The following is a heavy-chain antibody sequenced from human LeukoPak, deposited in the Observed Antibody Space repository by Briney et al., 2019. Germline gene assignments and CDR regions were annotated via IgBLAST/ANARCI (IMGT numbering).Heavy chain of an antibody. CDR1: GGSISSDNHY. D-gene: IGHD4-17*01. Sequence: SETLSLTCTVSGGSISSDNHYWSWIRQPAGKGLEWIGRVYTNGSTNYTPSLKSRVSISVDTSKNQFSLELSSLTAADTAVYYCAREFDYEGVDPWGQGTLVTVSS. V-gene: IGHV4-61*02. J-gene: IGHJ5*02. CDR2: VYTNGST. CDR3: AREFDYEGVDP.